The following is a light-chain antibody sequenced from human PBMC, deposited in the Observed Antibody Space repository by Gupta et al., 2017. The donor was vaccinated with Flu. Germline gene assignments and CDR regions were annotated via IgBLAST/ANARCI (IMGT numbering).Light chain of an antibody. CDR2: EVS. CDR3: SSSESSSTHVV. V-gene: IGLV2-14*01. J-gene: IGLJ2*01. CDR1: SSDVGGYKY. Sequence: QSALTQPASVSGSPGQSITISCTGTSSDVGGYKYVSWYQHHPGKAPKLMIYEVSDRPSGVSSRFSGYKSGNKASRNISGLQAEDEADDYCSSSESSSTHVVFGGGTRMTVL.